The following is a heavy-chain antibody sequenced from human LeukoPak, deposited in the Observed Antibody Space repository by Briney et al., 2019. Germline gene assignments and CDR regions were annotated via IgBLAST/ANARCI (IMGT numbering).Heavy chain of an antibody. Sequence: GRSLRLSCAASGFPFSTYGMHWVRQAPGKGLEWVAVISYGGSNKYYADSVKGRFTISRDNSKNTLYLQMNSLRAEDTAVYYCARTYGDYVQTYWYFDLWGRGTLVTVSS. J-gene: IGHJ2*01. CDR2: ISYGGSNK. D-gene: IGHD4-17*01. CDR1: GFPFSTYG. V-gene: IGHV3-30*03. CDR3: ARTYGDYVQTYWYFDL.